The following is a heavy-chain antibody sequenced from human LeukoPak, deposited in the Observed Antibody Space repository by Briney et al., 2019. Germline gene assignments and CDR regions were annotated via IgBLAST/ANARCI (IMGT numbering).Heavy chain of an antibody. CDR2: ISYDGSNK. J-gene: IGHJ3*02. V-gene: IGHV3-30-3*01. D-gene: IGHD1-26*01. CDR1: GFTFSSYA. CDR3: ARDSGSYYAFDI. Sequence: GGSLRLSCAASGFTFSSYAMHWVRQAPGKGLEWVAVISYDGSNKYYADSVKGRFTISRDNSKNTLYLQMNSLRAEDTAVYYCARDSGSYYAFDIWGQGTMVTVSS.